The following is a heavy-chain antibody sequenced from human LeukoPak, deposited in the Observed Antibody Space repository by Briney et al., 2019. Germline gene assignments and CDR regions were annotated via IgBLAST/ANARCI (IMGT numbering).Heavy chain of an antibody. Sequence: QTGGSLRLSCAASGFTFSSYAMSWVRQAPGKGLEWVSAISGSGGSTYYADSVKGRFTISRDNSKNTLYLQMNSLRAEDTAVYYCAGGRTEYYYDSSGYYSYWGQGTLVTVSS. D-gene: IGHD3-22*01. CDR1: GFTFSSYA. CDR2: ISGSGGST. CDR3: AGGRTEYYYDSSGYYSY. J-gene: IGHJ4*02. V-gene: IGHV3-23*01.